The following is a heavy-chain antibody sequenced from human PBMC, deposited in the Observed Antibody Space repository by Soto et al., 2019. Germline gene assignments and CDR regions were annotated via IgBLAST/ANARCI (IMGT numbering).Heavy chain of an antibody. D-gene: IGHD6-13*01. V-gene: IGHV1-8*01. CDR2: MNPNSGNT. CDR1: GYTFTSYD. CDR3: ATQGAAGTEGWFDP. J-gene: IGHJ5*02. Sequence: QVQLVQSGAEVKKPGASVKVSCKASGYTFTSYDINWVRQATGQGLEWMGWMNPNSGNTGYAQKFQGRVTMTRNTSRSTAYMELSSRRAEDTAVYYCATQGAAGTEGWFDPWGQGTLVTVSA.